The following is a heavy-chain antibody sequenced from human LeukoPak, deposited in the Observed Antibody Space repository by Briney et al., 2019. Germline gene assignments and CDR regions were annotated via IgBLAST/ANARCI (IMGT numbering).Heavy chain of an antibody. CDR2: ISGSGGST. V-gene: IGHV3-23*01. D-gene: IGHD6-19*01. CDR1: GFTFSSYV. CDR3: AKSSSGWYGAPFDY. J-gene: IGHJ4*02. Sequence: GGSLRLSCAASGFTFSSYVMHWVRQAPGKGLEWVSAISGSGGSTYYADSVKGRFTISRDNSKNTLYLQMNSLRAEDTAVYYCAKSSSGWYGAPFDYWGQGTLVTVSS.